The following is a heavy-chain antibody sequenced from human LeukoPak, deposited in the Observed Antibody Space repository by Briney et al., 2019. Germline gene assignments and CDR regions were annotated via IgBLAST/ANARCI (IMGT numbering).Heavy chain of an antibody. CDR3: ARPLYDSSGPPGTYYYYMDV. V-gene: IGHV5-51*01. D-gene: IGHD3-22*01. CDR1: GYSFTSYW. CDR2: IYPGDSDT. Sequence: GESLKISCKGSGYSFTSYWIGWVRQMPGKDLEWMGIIYPGDSDTRYSPSFQGQVTISADKSISTAYLQWSSLKASDTAMYYCARPLYDSSGPPGTYYYYMDVWGKGTTVTVSS. J-gene: IGHJ6*03.